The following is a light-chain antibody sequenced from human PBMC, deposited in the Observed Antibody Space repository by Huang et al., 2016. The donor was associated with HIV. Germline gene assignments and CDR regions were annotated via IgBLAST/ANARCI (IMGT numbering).Light chain of an antibody. Sequence: EIVMTQSPDTLSVSAGERVTLSCRASQSVGVNLAWYQQKPGQAPKVLIYDASTRATGIAAMFSGSGSGTEFTLTISSLQSEDFALYYCQQYSGWPRTFGQGTNVEIK. CDR3: QQYSGWPRT. J-gene: IGKJ1*01. CDR2: DAS. CDR1: QSVGVN. V-gene: IGKV3-15*01.